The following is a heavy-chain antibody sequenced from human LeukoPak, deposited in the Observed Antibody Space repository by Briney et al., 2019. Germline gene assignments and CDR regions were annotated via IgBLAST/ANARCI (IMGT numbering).Heavy chain of an antibody. CDR3: AKDLSYYGSGSYPFDY. CDR1: GFTFSSYG. J-gene: IGHJ4*02. Sequence: GGSLRLSCAASGFTFSSYGMHWVRQAPGKGLEWVAFIRYDGSNKYYADSVKGRFTISRDNSKNTLYLQMNSLRAEDTAVYYCAKDLSYYGSGSYPFDYWGQGTLVTVSS. V-gene: IGHV3-30*02. CDR2: IRYDGSNK. D-gene: IGHD3-10*01.